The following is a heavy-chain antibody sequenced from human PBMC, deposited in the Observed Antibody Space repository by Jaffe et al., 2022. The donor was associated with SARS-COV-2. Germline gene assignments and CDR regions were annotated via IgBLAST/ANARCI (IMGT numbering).Heavy chain of an antibody. J-gene: IGHJ4*02. CDR3: ARQRDSSSSYYFDY. V-gene: IGHV4-39*01. CDR1: GGSISSGSYY. CDR2: IYYSGNT. D-gene: IGHD6-6*01. Sequence: QLQLQESGPGLVKPSETLSLTCTVSGGSISSGSYYWGWIRQPPGKGLEWIGSIYYSGNTYYNPSLKSRVTISVDTSKNQFSLKLSSVTAADTAVYYCARQRDSSSSYYFDYWGQGTLVTVSS.